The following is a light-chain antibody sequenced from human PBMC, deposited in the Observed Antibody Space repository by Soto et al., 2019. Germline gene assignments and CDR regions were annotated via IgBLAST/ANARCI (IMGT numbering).Light chain of an antibody. Sequence: QPVLTQSPSASASLGASVQLTCTLSSGHSHYAIAWHQQQPEKGPRYLMKVTRDGSHSKGDGIPDRFSGSSSGAERYLTISSLQSEDEADYYCQTWGAGIRVFGGGTQLTVL. CDR1: SGHSHYA. V-gene: IGLV4-69*01. J-gene: IGLJ3*02. CDR3: QTWGAGIRV. CDR2: VTRDGSH.